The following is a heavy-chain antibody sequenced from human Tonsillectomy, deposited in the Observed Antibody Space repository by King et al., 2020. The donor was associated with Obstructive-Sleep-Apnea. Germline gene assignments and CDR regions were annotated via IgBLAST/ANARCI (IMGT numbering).Heavy chain of an antibody. CDR3: ARKQWLAPFDY. J-gene: IGHJ4*02. Sequence: QLQESGPGLVKPSETLSLTCTVSGVSISGSDYYWGWIRQPPGKGLEGIGAVYYTGSTYFNPSLKSRLTISVDTSKNQFFLRLSSVTAADTAVYYCARKQWLAPFDYWGQGTLVTVSS. V-gene: IGHV4-39*07. CDR2: VYYTGST. D-gene: IGHD6-19*01. CDR1: GVSISGSDYY.